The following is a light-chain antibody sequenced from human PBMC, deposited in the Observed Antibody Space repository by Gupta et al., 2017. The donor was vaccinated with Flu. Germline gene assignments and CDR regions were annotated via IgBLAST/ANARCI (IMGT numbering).Light chain of an antibody. CDR1: QSVYNK. CDR2: DVS. Sequence: EIVMTQSPATLSVSPGERVTLSCRASQSVYNKLAWYQQRPGQAPWLLIYDVSTRASDIPARFSGSGSGTEFTLTISSLQSEDFAIYYWHQYHGSRTFGQGTRVDIK. CDR3: HQYHGSRT. J-gene: IGKJ1*01. V-gene: IGKV3-15*01.